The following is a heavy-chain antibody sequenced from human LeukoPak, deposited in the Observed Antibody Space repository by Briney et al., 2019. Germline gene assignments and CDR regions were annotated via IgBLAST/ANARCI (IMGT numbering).Heavy chain of an antibody. V-gene: IGHV3-53*05. D-gene: IGHD3-9*01. Sequence: GGSLRLSCAASGFTVSSNYMSWVRQAPGKGLEWVSVIYSGGSTYYADSVKGRFTISRDNSKNTLYLQMNSLRAGDTAVYYCARVSYYDILSPSYYFDIWGQGLLVAVSS. J-gene: IGHJ4*02. CDR3: ARVSYYDILSPSYYFDI. CDR1: GFTVSSNY. CDR2: IYSGGST.